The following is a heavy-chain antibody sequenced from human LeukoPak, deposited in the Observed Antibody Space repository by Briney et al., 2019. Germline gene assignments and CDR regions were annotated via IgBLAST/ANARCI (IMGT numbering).Heavy chain of an antibody. Sequence: GESLKISCKGSGYRFTNYWIGWVRQMPGKGLEWTGIIYPGDSYTRYSPSFQGQVTISADTSISTAYLQWSSLKAPDTAMYYCARQYNTAVGAFDIWGQGTMVTVSS. D-gene: IGHD6-19*01. V-gene: IGHV5-51*01. CDR1: GYRFTNYW. CDR3: ARQYNTAVGAFDI. CDR2: IYPGDSYT. J-gene: IGHJ3*02.